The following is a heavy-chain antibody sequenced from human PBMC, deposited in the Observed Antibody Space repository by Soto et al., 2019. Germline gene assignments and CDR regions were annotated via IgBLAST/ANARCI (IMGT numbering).Heavy chain of an antibody. Sequence: SETLSLTCTVSGGPISSGGYYWSWIRQHPGKGLEWIGYIYYSGSTYYNPSLKSRVTISVDTSKNQFSLKLSSVTAADTAVYYCARDRRERDTAMGAYYYYGMDVWGQGTTVTVSS. CDR3: ARDRRERDTAMGAYYYYGMDV. J-gene: IGHJ6*02. CDR2: IYYSGST. CDR1: GGPISSGGYY. D-gene: IGHD5-18*01. V-gene: IGHV4-31*03.